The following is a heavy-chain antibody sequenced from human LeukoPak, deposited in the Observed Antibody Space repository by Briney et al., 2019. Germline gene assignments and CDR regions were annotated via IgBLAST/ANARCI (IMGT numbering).Heavy chain of an antibody. D-gene: IGHD4-17*01. V-gene: IGHV1-2*02. CDR1: GYTFTGYY. CDR2: INPNSGGT. CDR3: AREISDYASAY. Sequence: EASVKVSCKASGYTFTGYYIHWVRQAPGQGLEWMGWINPNSGGTNYAQKFQGRVTMTGDTSITTAYMELSRLTSDDTAVYYCAREISDYASAYWGQGTLVTVSS. J-gene: IGHJ4*02.